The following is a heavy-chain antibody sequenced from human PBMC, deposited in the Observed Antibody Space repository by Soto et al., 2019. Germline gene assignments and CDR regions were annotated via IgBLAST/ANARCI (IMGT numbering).Heavy chain of an antibody. CDR1: GGSVSSGSYY. D-gene: IGHD1-26*01. J-gene: IGHJ4*02. CDR3: ARAGLGGGSDY. CDR2: IYYSGST. Sequence: QVQLQESGPGLVKPSETLSLTCTVSGGSVSSGSYYWSWIRQPPGKGLEWIGYIYYSGSTKYNPSLKGRVSIPVYTSKSQFALRLSSVSAADTAVYSCARAGLGGGSDYWGQGTLVTVSS. V-gene: IGHV4-61*01.